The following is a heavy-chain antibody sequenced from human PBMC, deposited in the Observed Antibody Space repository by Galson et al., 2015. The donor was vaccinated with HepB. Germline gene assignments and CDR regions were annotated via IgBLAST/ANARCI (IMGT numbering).Heavy chain of an antibody. CDR2: ISSSSTYI. J-gene: IGHJ6*02. Sequence: LRLSCAASGFSFSSYTMNWVRLAPGKGLEWVSSISSSSTYIFYADSVKGRFTISRDNAENSLQLQMNSLIAEDTAVYFCARRYSSGYYFFAGMDVWGQGTTVTVSS. V-gene: IGHV3-21*01. D-gene: IGHD6-19*01. CDR1: GFSFSSYT. CDR3: ARRYSSGYYFFAGMDV.